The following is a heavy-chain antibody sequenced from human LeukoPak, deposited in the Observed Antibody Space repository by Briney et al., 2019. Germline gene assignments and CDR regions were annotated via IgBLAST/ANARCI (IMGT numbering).Heavy chain of an antibody. CDR2: INPNSDGT. V-gene: IGHV1-2*02. CDR1: GYTFTNYG. Sequence: ASVKVSCKASGYTFTNYGISWVRQAPGQGLEWMGWINPNSDGTNYAQKFQGRVTMTRDTSISTAYMELSRLRSDDTAVYYCARSDSGVGATDYWGQGTLVTVSS. CDR3: ARSDSGVGATDY. J-gene: IGHJ4*02. D-gene: IGHD1-26*01.